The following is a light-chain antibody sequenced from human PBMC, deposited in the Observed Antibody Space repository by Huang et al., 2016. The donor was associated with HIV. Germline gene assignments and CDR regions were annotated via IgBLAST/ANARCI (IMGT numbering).Light chain of an antibody. CDR1: QSIDGR. CDR3: QQYNSHPYT. J-gene: IGKJ2*01. Sequence: DIQMTQSPSTLSASIGDRVTVTCRASQSIDGRLAWYQQRPGRAPKLLIYDASSWQSGVPSGFTGSGFGTEFTLTISSLQPDNFATYFCQQYNSHPYTFGQGTKLEIK. CDR2: DAS. V-gene: IGKV1-5*01.